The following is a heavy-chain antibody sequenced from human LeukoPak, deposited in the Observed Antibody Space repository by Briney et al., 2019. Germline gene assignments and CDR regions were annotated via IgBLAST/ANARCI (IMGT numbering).Heavy chain of an antibody. CDR3: ARDRGYYED. V-gene: IGHV3-48*03. Sequence: GGSLRLSCAASGFTFSSYEMNWVRQAPGKGLEWVSYISSSGRTIYYEDSVKGRFSISRDNAKNSLYLQMNSLRAEDTAVYYCARDRGYYEDWGQGTLVTVSS. CDR2: ISSSGRTI. J-gene: IGHJ4*02. D-gene: IGHD3-10*01. CDR1: GFTFSSYE.